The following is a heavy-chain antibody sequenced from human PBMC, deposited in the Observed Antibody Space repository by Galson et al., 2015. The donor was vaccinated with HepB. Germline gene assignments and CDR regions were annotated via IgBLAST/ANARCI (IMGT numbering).Heavy chain of an antibody. CDR3: ARGWRYFDWLSGRGAYYYYGMDV. Sequence: CAISGDSVSSNSAAWNWIRQSPSRGLEWLGRTYYRSKWYNDYAVSVKSRITINPDTSKNQSSLQLNSVTPEDTAVYYCARGWRYFDWLSGRGAYYYYGMDVWGQGTTVTVSS. CDR2: TYYRSKWYN. J-gene: IGHJ6*02. D-gene: IGHD3-9*01. V-gene: IGHV6-1*01. CDR1: GDSVSSNSAA.